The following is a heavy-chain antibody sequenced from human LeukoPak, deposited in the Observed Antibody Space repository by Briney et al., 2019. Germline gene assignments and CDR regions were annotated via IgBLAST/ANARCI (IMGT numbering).Heavy chain of an antibody. CDR1: GFTFSDCY. J-gene: IGHJ4*02. Sequence: PGGSLRLSCAASGFTFSDCYMSWIRQAPGKGLEWVSYISSSGSTIYYADSVKGRFTISRDNAKNSLYLQMNSLRAEDTAVYYCARDRLGIAAAGIPHDYWGQGTLVTVSS. CDR2: ISSSGSTI. D-gene: IGHD6-13*01. V-gene: IGHV3-11*01. CDR3: ARDRLGIAAAGIPHDY.